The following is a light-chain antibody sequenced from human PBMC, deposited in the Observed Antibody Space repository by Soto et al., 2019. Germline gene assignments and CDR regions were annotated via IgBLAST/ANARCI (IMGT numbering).Light chain of an antibody. J-gene: IGLJ2*01. Sequence: QSALTQPASVSGSPGQSITLSCTGTSSDVGSYNLVSWYQQHPGKAPKLMIYEGSKRPSGVSNRFSGSKSGNTASLTISGLQAEDEADYYCCSFAGLNTLLFGGGTKLTVL. V-gene: IGLV2-23*01. CDR2: EGS. CDR1: SSDVGSYNL. CDR3: CSFAGLNTLL.